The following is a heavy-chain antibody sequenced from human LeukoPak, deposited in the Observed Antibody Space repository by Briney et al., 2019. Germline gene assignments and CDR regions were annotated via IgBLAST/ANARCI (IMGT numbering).Heavy chain of an antibody. J-gene: IGHJ3*02. CDR1: GGTFSSYA. V-gene: IGHV1-69*13. Sequence: ASVKVSCKASGGTFSSYAISWVRQAPGQGLEWMGGIIPIFGTANYAQKFQGRVTITADESTSTAYMELSSLRSEDTAVYYCARPALANNAFDIRAKGQWSPSLQ. CDR2: IIPIFGTA. CDR3: ARPALANNAFDI.